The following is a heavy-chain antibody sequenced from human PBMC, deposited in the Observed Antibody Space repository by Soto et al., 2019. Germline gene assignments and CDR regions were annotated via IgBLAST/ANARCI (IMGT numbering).Heavy chain of an antibody. D-gene: IGHD3-3*01. Sequence: PGASLRLSCAASGFTVSSSAMRWVRQAPGKGLEWASAISGSGGSTYYADSVKGRFTISRDNPKTTLYLQMNSLRAEDTAVYYCAKDRGSGYSPFDYWGQGTLVTVSS. V-gene: IGHV3-23*01. CDR3: AKDRGSGYSPFDY. CDR1: GFTVSSSA. CDR2: ISGSGGST. J-gene: IGHJ4*02.